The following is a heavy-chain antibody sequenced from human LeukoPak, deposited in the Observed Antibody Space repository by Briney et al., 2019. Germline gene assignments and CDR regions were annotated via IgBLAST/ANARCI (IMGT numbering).Heavy chain of an antibody. CDR1: GFTFTSSA. J-gene: IGHJ6*03. CDR3: AADLCSSSCHYYYYYYLDV. Sequence: GASVKVSCKASGFTFTSSAVQWVRQARGQRLEWIGWIVVGSGNTNYAQKFQERVTITRDMSTSTAYMELSSLRSEDTAVYYCAADLCSSSCHYYYYYYLDVLGKGTKV. V-gene: IGHV1-58*01. D-gene: IGHD2-2*01. CDR2: IVVGSGNT.